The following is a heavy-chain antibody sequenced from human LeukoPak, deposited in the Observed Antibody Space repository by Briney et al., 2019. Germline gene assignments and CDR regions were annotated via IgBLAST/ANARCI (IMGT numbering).Heavy chain of an antibody. J-gene: IGHJ4*02. D-gene: IGHD3-22*01. CDR3: AREPPYYYDSSGASPFDY. CDR2: INPNSGGT. V-gene: IGHV1-2*02. Sequence: GASVKVSCTASGYTFTGYYMHWVRQAPGQGLEWMGWINPNSGGTNYAQKFQGRVTMTRDTSISTAYMELSRLRSDYTAVYYCAREPPYYYDSSGASPFDYWGQGTLVTVSS. CDR1: GYTFTGYY.